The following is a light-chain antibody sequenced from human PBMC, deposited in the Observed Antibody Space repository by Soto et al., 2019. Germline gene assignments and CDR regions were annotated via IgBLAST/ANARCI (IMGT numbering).Light chain of an antibody. CDR3: SSYAGSDTFV. J-gene: IGLJ1*01. V-gene: IGLV2-8*01. CDR2: EVT. Sequence: QSALTQPPSASGSPGQSVTISCTGTNSDVGGYNFVSWYQQHPGKAPKPMVYEVTKRPSGVPDRFSGSKSGTTASLIVSGLQAEDEADYYCSSYAGSDTFVFGTGTKLTVL. CDR1: NSDVGGYNF.